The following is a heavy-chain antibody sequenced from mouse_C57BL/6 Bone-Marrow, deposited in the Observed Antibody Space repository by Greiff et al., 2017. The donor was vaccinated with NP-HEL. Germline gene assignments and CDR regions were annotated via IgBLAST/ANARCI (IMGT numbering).Heavy chain of an antibody. CDR1: GFTFSDFY. CDR3: ARDGWGSFFAY. V-gene: IGHV7-1*01. D-gene: IGHD1-1*02. Sequence: EVMLVESGGGLVQSGRSLRLSCATSGFTFSDFYMEWVRQAPGKGLEWIAASRNKANDYTTEYSASVKGRFIVSRDTSQSILYLQMNALRAEDTAIYYCARDGWGSFFAYWGQGTLVTVSA. CDR2: SRNKANDYTT. J-gene: IGHJ3*01.